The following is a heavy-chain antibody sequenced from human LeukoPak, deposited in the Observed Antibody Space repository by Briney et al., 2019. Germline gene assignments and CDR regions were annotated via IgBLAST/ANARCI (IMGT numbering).Heavy chain of an antibody. D-gene: IGHD1-20*01. J-gene: IGHJ6*03. CDR2: IDYSDA. CDR1: GDSIRSTTEYY. CDR3: ARLQNTGISGRGLMDV. V-gene: IGHV4-39*01. Sequence: SETLSLTCTISGDSIRSTTEYYWAWIRQSPGKGLEWIGSIDYSDARYKPSLNGRATMSVDTSKTQFFLRLSSVTASDTAVYYCARLQNTGISGRGLMDVWGKGTKVIVSS.